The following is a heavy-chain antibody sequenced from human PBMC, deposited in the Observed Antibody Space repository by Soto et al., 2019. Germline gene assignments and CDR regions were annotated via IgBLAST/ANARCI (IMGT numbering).Heavy chain of an antibody. J-gene: IGHJ4*02. CDR2: ISSSSSYI. V-gene: IGHV3-21*01. Sequence: EVQLVESGGGLVKPGGSLRLSCAASGFTFSSYSMNWVRQAPGKGLEWVSSISSSSSYIYYADSVKGRFTISRDNAKNSLYLQMNSLRAEDTAVCYCARDSDEQWDYWGQGTLVTVSS. CDR3: ARDSDEQWDY. D-gene: IGHD6-19*01. CDR1: GFTFSSYS.